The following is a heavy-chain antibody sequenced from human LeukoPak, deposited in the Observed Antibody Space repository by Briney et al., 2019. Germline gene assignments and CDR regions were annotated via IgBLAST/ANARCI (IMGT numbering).Heavy chain of an antibody. D-gene: IGHD6-6*01. V-gene: IGHV1-18*01. Sequence: ASVKLSCKASGYTFTSYGISWVRQAPGQGLEWMGWISAYNGNTNYAQNLQGRVTMTTDTSTRIAYMELRSLGSDDTAIYYCARASQLRGWFDPWGQGTFVTVSS. CDR1: GYTFTSYG. CDR2: ISAYNGNT. CDR3: ARASQLRGWFDP. J-gene: IGHJ5*02.